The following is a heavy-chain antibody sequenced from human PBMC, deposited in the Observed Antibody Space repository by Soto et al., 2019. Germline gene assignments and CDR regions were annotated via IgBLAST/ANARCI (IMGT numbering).Heavy chain of an antibody. J-gene: IGHJ3*02. CDR1: GFTFDDYA. V-gene: IGHV3-9*01. Sequence: EVQLVESGGGLVQPGRSLRLSCAASGFTFDDYAMHWVRQAPGKGPEWVSGITWNSGSRGYAESVKGRFTISRDNAKNSLYLQMNSLRTEDTALYYCAKNKGDLESLKTTVTTFWGPFHIWGQGTMFTVSS. D-gene: IGHD4-17*01. CDR3: AKNKGDLESLKTTVTTFWGPFHI. CDR2: ITWNSGSR.